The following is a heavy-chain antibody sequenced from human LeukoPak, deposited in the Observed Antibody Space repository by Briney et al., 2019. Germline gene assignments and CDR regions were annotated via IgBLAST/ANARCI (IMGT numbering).Heavy chain of an antibody. Sequence: PGGSLRLSCAASGLTFSDYYMSWIRQAPGKGLEWVSYISSSGFTLDYADSVTGRLTISSDNAKNSLYLQMNRLRAEDTAVYYCARDVRARLADGYYMDVWGKGTTVTVSS. CDR1: GLTFSDYY. D-gene: IGHD6-13*01. J-gene: IGHJ6*03. V-gene: IGHV3-11*01. CDR3: ARDVRARLADGYYMDV. CDR2: ISSSGFTL.